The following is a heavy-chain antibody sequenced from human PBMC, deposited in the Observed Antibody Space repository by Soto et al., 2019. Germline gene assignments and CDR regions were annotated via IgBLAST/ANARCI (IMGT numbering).Heavy chain of an antibody. V-gene: IGHV1-69*02. Sequence: SVKVSCKASGGTFSSYTISWVRQAPGQGLEWMGRIIPILGIANYAQKFQGRVTITADKSTSTAYMELSSLRDEDTAVYYCVTLVRYGTDYYGMDVWGQGTTVTVSS. CDR2: IIPILGIA. D-gene: IGHD1-20*01. CDR1: GGTFSSYT. CDR3: VTLVRYGTDYYGMDV. J-gene: IGHJ6*02.